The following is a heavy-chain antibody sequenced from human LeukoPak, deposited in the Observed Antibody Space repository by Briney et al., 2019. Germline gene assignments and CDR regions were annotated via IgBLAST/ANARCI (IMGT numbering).Heavy chain of an antibody. Sequence: SETLSLTCTVSGGSISSSSYYWGWIRQPPGKGLEWIGSIYYSGSTYYNPSLKSRVTISVDTSKNQFSLKLSSVTAADTAVYYCARDPPTYYYDSSGYYDNGYWGQGTLVTVSS. V-gene: IGHV4-39*07. CDR1: GGSISSSSYY. J-gene: IGHJ4*02. CDR3: ARDPPTYYYDSSGYYDNGY. D-gene: IGHD3-22*01. CDR2: IYYSGST.